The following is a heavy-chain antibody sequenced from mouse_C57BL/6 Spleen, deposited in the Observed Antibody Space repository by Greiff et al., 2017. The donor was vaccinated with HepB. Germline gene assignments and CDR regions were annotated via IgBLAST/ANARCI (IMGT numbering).Heavy chain of an antibody. J-gene: IGHJ4*01. V-gene: IGHV1-15*01. CDR3: TRCPSLYSNYVAMDY. Sequence: QVHVKQSGAELVRPGASVTLSCKASGYTFTDYEMHWVKQTPVHGLEWIGAIDPETGGTAYNQKFKGKAILTADKSSSTAYMELRSLTSEDSAVYYCTRCPSLYSNYVAMDYWGQGTSVTVSS. CDR1: GYTFTDYE. CDR2: IDPETGGT. D-gene: IGHD2-5*01.